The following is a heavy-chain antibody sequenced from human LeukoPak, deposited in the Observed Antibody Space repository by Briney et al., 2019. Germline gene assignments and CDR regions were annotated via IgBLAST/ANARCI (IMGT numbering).Heavy chain of an antibody. J-gene: IGHJ4*02. CDR2: ISPSGSTI. D-gene: IGHD1-20*01. Sequence: PGGSLRLPCAASGFTFSDNYLSWIRQAPGKGLEWISYISPSGSTIYYADSVKGRFTISRDNAKNSLYLQMSSLRAEDTALYHCVTYAYWGQGTLVTVSS. CDR3: VTYAY. V-gene: IGHV3-11*04. CDR1: GFTFSDNY.